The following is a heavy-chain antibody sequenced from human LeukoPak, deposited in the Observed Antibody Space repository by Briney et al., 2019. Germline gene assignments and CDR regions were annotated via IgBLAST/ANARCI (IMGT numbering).Heavy chain of an antibody. CDR2: INPNSGGT. CDR1: GYTFTGYY. D-gene: IGHD5-18*01. J-gene: IGHJ4*02. V-gene: IGHV1-2*02. CDR3: AREDTAMANFDY. Sequence: ASVKVSCKASGYTFTGYYMHWVRQAPGQGLEGMGWINPNSGGTNYAQKFQGRVTMTRDTSISTAYMELSRLRSDDTAVYYCAREDTAMANFDYWGQGTLVTVSS.